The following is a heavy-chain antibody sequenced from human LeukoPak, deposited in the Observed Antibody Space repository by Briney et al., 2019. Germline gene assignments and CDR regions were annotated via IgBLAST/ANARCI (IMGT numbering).Heavy chain of an antibody. J-gene: IGHJ4*02. Sequence: ASVKVSCKASGYTFTSYAMNWVRRAPGQGLEWMGWINTNTGHSTYAQGFTGRFVFSVDTSISTAYLQISSLTSEDTAVYYCAKEIFGGDSPGDWGQGTLVTVSS. D-gene: IGHD4-17*01. CDR2: INTNTGHS. V-gene: IGHV7-4-1*02. CDR3: AKEIFGGDSPGD. CDR1: GYTFTSYA.